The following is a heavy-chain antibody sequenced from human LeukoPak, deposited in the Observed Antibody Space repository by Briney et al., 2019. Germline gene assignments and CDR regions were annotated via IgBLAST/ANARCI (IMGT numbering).Heavy chain of an antibody. V-gene: IGHV4-39*01. CDR3: ARMVVATIPHFDY. CDR2: IYYSGST. J-gene: IGHJ4*02. D-gene: IGHD5-12*01. CDR1: GGSISSSSYY. Sequence: SETLSLTCTVSGGSISSSSYYWGWIRQPPGKGLEWIGSIYYSGSTYYNPPLKSRVTISVDTSKNQFSLKLSSVTAADTAVYYCARMVVATIPHFDYWGQGTLVTVSS.